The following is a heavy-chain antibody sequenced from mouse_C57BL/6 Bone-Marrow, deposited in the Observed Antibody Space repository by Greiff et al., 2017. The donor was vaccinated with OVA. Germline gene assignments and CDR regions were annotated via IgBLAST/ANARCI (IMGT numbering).Heavy chain of an antibody. CDR2: IYPGDGDT. CDR1: GYAFSSSW. Sequence: QVQLKESGPELVKPGASVKISCKASGYAFSSSWMNWVKQRPGKGLEWIGRIYPGDGDTNYNGKFKGKATLTADKSSSTAYMQLSSLTSEDSAVYFCASFYDYDGGFAYWGQGTLVTVSA. CDR3: ASFYDYDGGFAY. V-gene: IGHV1-82*01. J-gene: IGHJ3*01. D-gene: IGHD2-4*01.